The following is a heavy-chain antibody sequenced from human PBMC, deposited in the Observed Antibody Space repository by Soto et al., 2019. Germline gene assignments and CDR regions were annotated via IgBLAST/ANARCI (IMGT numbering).Heavy chain of an antibody. V-gene: IGHV3-48*01. Sequence: EVQLVESGGGLVQPGGYLRLSCATSGFILSDCAMNWVRQAPGKVLEWVSYFSSSSSVIDYADSVKGRFTVSRDNARNSLYLQMNSLRAEDTAVYYCARDLSWGSNWYYYMDVWGKGTTVTVSS. CDR1: GFILSDCA. CDR3: ARDLSWGSNWYYYMDV. CDR2: FSSSSSVI. D-gene: IGHD7-27*01. J-gene: IGHJ6*03.